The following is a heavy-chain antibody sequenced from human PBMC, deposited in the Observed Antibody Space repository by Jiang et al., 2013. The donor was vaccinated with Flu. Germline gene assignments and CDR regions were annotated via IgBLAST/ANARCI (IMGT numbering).Heavy chain of an antibody. Sequence: LKKPGASVTISCKASGYIFTTYSMNWLRQAPGQGPEWLGWINTDTGNPTYAQDFTGRFVFFLDTSVSTAYLQISSLKAEDTAVYYCARERGSGSSFFDPWGQGTLVTVSS. J-gene: IGHJ5*02. CDR3: ARERGSGSSFFDP. CDR2: INTDTGNP. V-gene: IGHV7-4-1*02. D-gene: IGHD6-13*01. CDR1: GYIFTTYS.